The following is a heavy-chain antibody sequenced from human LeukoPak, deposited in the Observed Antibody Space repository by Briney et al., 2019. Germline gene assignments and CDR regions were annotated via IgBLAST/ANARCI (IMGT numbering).Heavy chain of an antibody. D-gene: IGHD2-21*02. CDR1: GGTFNSYA. CDR2: IIPIYDMA. J-gene: IGHJ6*02. Sequence: SVKVSCKASGGTFNSYAINWVRQAPGQGLEWMGRIIPIYDMAIYAHSSQGRVTITADKSTSTAYMELSSLKSSDTAVYYCARLVVTAPNYGMDVWGQGTPVTVSS. CDR3: ARLVVTAPNYGMDV. V-gene: IGHV1-69*04.